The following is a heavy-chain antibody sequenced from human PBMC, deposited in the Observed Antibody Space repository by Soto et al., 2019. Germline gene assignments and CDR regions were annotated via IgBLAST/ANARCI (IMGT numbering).Heavy chain of an antibody. V-gene: IGHV3-72*01. Sequence: GGSLRLSCAASGFTFSDHYMDWVRQAPGKGLEWVGRTRNKANSYTTEYAASVKGRFTISRDDSKNSLYLQMNSLKTEDTAVYYCARELTGTGVVSGGSSWGQGTLVTVSS. J-gene: IGHJ4*02. CDR3: ARELTGTGVVSGGSS. D-gene: IGHD2-15*01. CDR1: GFTFSDHY. CDR2: TRNKANSYTT.